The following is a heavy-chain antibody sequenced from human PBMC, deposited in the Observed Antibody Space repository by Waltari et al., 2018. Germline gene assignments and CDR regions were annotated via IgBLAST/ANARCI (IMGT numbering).Heavy chain of an antibody. CDR3: AKSRGFDY. D-gene: IGHD2-2*01. Sequence: EVQLVESGGGLVQPGGSLRLSCAASGFTFSRYWMSWVRQTPGKGLGWVANIKKYGSEKYLVDSVKGRFTISRDNAKNSLYLQMNSLRAEDTAVYYCAKSRGFDYWGQGTLVTVSS. J-gene: IGHJ4*02. CDR2: IKKYGSEK. CDR1: GFTFSRYW. V-gene: IGHV3-7*01.